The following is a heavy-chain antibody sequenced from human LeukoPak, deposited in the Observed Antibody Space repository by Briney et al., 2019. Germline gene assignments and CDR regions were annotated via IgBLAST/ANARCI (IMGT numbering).Heavy chain of an antibody. V-gene: IGHV1-2*02. CDR1: GYTFTGYY. Sequence: ASVKVSCKASGYTFTGYYMHWVRQAPGQGLEWMGWINPNSGGTNYAQKFQGRVTMARDTSISTAYMELSRLRSGDTAVYYCARGSAGYSSGWYLSYYYYMDVWGKGTTVTVSS. D-gene: IGHD6-19*01. CDR2: INPNSGGT. CDR3: ARGSAGYSSGWYLSYYYYMDV. J-gene: IGHJ6*03.